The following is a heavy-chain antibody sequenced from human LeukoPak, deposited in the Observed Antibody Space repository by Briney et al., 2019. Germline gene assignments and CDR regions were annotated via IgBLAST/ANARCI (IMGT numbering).Heavy chain of an antibody. CDR2: ISYDGSNK. CDR3: AKTADVLYYRHFMDV. Sequence: GGSLRLSCAASGFTFSSYGMHWVRQAPGKGLEWVAVISYDGSNKYYADSVKGRFTISRDNSKNTLYLQMTSLRVEDTAVYFCAKTADVLYYRHFMDVWGKGTTVTVSS. V-gene: IGHV3-30*18. J-gene: IGHJ6*03. D-gene: IGHD2-15*01. CDR1: GFTFSSYG.